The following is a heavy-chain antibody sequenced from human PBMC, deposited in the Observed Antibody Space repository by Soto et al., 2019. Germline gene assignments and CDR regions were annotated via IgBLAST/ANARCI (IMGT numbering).Heavy chain of an antibody. CDR2: ISSSGSTI. D-gene: IGHD6-6*01. J-gene: IGHJ6*02. Sequence: GSMSLSCAASGFTFSSYEMNWVRQAPGKGLEWVSYISSSGSTIYYAVSVKGRFTISRDNAKNSLYLQMNSLRAEDTAVYYCAQYSSSSPYYYYYGMDVWGQGTTVTVSS. CDR3: AQYSSSSPYYYYYGMDV. V-gene: IGHV3-48*03. CDR1: GFTFSSYE.